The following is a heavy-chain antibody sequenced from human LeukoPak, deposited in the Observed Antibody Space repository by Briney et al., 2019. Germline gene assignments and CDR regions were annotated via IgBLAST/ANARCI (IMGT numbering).Heavy chain of an antibody. CDR3: ARGRPPAGFTGFDY. D-gene: IGHD3-9*01. J-gene: IGHJ4*02. V-gene: IGHV4-34*01. CDR1: GGSFSGYY. Sequence: SETLSLTCAVYGGSFSGYYWSWIPQPPGKGLEWIGEIKHSGSTNYNPSLTSRVTISVDTSKNQFSLRLSTVTAADTAVYYCARGRPPAGFTGFDYWGQGTLVTVSS. CDR2: IKHSGST.